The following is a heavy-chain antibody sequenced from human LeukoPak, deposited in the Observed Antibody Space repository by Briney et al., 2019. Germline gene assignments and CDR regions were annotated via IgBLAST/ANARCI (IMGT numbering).Heavy chain of an antibody. CDR2: INHSGST. CDR3: VRVSSAVVAPFDY. Sequence: SETLSLTCAVYGGSFSGYYWSWIRQPPGKGLEWIGEINHSGSTNYNPSLKSRVTISVDTSKNQFSLKLSSVTAADTAVYYCVRVSSAVVAPFDYWGQGTLVTVSS. D-gene: IGHD4-23*01. J-gene: IGHJ4*02. CDR1: GGSFSGYY. V-gene: IGHV4-34*01.